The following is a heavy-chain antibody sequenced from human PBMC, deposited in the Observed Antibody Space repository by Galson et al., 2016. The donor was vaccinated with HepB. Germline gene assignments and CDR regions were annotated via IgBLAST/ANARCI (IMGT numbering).Heavy chain of an antibody. CDR3: ARGYNWIGGDGSALDS. J-gene: IGHJ4*02. Sequence: SVKVSCKASGSDLLFSSLVMSWARQAPGHRFEWMGKINAGSGDTKYSEEFQGRITITINTSARTVYLELTRLRSEDTATYYCARGYNWIGGDGSALDSWGQGTLVTVSS. CDR2: INAGSGDT. D-gene: IGHD1-20*01. V-gene: IGHV1-3*01. CDR1: GSDLLFSSLV.